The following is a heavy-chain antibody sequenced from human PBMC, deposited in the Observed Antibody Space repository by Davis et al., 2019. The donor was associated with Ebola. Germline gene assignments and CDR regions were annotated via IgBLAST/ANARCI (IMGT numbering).Heavy chain of an antibody. J-gene: IGHJ4*02. D-gene: IGHD3-22*01. CDR2: VFQNGDT. CDR1: GGSLTSPNW. CDR3: ARAKDYFDSRGRRFYFDF. V-gene: IGHV4-4*02. Sequence: GSLRLSCAVSGGSLTSPNWWTWLRQTPGKGLEWIGEVFQNGDTNYNPSLRSRVIISVDTSKNQFSLEVSSLAAADTAVYYCARAKDYFDSRGRRFYFDFWGQGILVTVSS.